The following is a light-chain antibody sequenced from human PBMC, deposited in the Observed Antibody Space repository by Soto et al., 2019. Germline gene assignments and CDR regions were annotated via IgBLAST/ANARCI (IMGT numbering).Light chain of an antibody. V-gene: IGKV1-33*01. CDR1: QDISNY. CDR3: QQSDSLPIT. CDR2: DAS. Sequence: DIQMTQSPSSLSASVGDRVTITCRASQDISNYLNWYQQRPGKAPKLLIYDASNLERGVPSRCSGTRSATHFTFAITSLQPEDVATYYCQQSDSLPITFGQGTRLEI. J-gene: IGKJ5*01.